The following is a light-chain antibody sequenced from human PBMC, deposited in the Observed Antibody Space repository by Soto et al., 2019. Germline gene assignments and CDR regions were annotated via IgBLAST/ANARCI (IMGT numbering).Light chain of an antibody. CDR3: SSHAGSDNPFV. V-gene: IGLV2-8*01. J-gene: IGLJ1*01. Sequence: QSALTQPPSASGSPGQSVTISCTGTSSDVGGYNYVSWYQQHPGKAPKVMIYGVNKRPSGVPDRFSGSKSGNTASLTVSGLQAEDEADYYSSSHAGSDNPFVFGTGTKLTVL. CDR2: GVN. CDR1: SSDVGGYNY.